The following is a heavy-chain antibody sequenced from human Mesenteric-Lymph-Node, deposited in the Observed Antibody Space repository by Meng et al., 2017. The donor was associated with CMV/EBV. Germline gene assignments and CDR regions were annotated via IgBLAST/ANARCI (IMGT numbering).Heavy chain of an antibody. V-gene: IGHV3-9*01. CDR1: GFTFDDYA. D-gene: IGHD3-3*01. CDR3: ARETRLEWLN. Sequence: SLKISCAASGFTFDDYAMHWVRQAPGKGLEWVSGISWNSDSIGYADSVKGRFTISRDNAKNSLYMQMNSLRAEDTAVYYCARETRLEWLNWGQGTLVTVSS. J-gene: IGHJ4*02. CDR2: ISWNSDSI.